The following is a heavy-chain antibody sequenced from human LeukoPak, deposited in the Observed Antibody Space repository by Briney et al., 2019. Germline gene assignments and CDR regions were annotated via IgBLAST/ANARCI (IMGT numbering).Heavy chain of an antibody. V-gene: IGHV5-51*01. CDR2: MFPRDSDV. Sequence: GESPKISCKASGYSFTDYWIGWVRQMPGKGPEFMGIMFPRDSDVRYSPSFQGLVTISADKSTSTAYLQWSSLKASDSAMYYCARHVAYRRWYYFDHWGQGALVTVSS. CDR3: ARHVAYRRWYYFDH. CDR1: GYSFTDYW. D-gene: IGHD2-15*01. J-gene: IGHJ4*02.